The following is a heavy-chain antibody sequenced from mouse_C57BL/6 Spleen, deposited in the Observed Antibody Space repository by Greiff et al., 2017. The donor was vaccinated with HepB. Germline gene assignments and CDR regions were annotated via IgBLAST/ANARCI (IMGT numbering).Heavy chain of an antibody. Sequence: VQLQQSGAELVRPGTSVKVSCKASGYAFTNYLIEWVKQRPGQGLEWIGVINPGSGGTNYNEKFKGKATLTADKSSSTAYMQLSSLTSEDSAVYFCAREGLAYDYDEDWYFDVWGTGTTVTVSS. D-gene: IGHD2-4*01. CDR1: GYAFTNYL. J-gene: IGHJ1*03. CDR2: INPGSGGT. CDR3: AREGLAYDYDEDWYFDV. V-gene: IGHV1-54*01.